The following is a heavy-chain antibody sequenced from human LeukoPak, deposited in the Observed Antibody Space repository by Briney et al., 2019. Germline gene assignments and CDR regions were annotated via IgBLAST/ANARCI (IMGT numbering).Heavy chain of an antibody. Sequence: SQTLSLTCTVSGGSISSGGYYWSWIRQHPGKGLEWIGYIYYSGSTYYNPSLESRVTISVDTSKNQFSLKLSSVTAADTAVYYCAGYDYGDQASFDYWGQGTLVTVSS. V-gene: IGHV4-31*03. CDR2: IYYSGST. CDR1: GGSISSGGYY. J-gene: IGHJ4*02. CDR3: AGYDYGDQASFDY. D-gene: IGHD4-17*01.